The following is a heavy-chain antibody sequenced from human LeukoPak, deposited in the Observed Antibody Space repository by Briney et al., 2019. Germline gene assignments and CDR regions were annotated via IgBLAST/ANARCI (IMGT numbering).Heavy chain of an antibody. CDR2: IVGSGDST. D-gene: IGHD6-13*01. V-gene: IGHV3-23*01. CDR1: GFTFSSFA. Sequence: PGGSLRLSCAASGFTFSSFAMSWVRQAPGKGLEWVSTIVGSGDSTYYADSVKGRFTISRDNSKNTLFLQMNSLRAEDTAVYYCARPGIAAAGRGGAFDIWGQGTMVTVSS. J-gene: IGHJ3*02. CDR3: ARPGIAAAGRGGAFDI.